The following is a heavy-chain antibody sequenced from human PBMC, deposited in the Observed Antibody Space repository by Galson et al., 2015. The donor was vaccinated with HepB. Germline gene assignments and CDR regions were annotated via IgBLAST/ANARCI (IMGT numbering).Heavy chain of an antibody. CDR3: AKRLYSRDYYYMDV. Sequence: SLRLSCAASGFTFSSYAMSWVRQAPGKGLEWVSAISGSGGSTYYADSVKGRFTISRDNSKNTLSLQMNSLRAEDTAVYYCAKRLYSRDYYYMDVWGKGTTATVSS. D-gene: IGHD6-13*01. CDR1: GFTFSSYA. J-gene: IGHJ6*03. V-gene: IGHV3-23*01. CDR2: ISGSGGST.